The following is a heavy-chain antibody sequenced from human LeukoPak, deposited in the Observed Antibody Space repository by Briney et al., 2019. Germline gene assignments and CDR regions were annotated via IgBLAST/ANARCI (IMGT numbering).Heavy chain of an antibody. J-gene: IGHJ6*02. CDR2: VYYSVCT. Sequence: SETLSLTCTVSGGSISSYYWSWIRQPPPKGLELIGFVYYSVCTIYNPPLKSRVTISVDTSKNQCSLKRSSVTAADTAVYYCARELWGYRASRSYYYYGMDVWGQGTTVTVSS. V-gene: IGHV4-59*01. CDR3: ARELWGYRASRSYYYYGMDV. CDR1: GGSISSYY. D-gene: IGHD3-10*01.